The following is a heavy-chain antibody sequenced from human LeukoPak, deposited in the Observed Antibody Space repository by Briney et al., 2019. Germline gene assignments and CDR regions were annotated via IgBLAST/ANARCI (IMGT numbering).Heavy chain of an antibody. CDR1: GFTVSSNY. J-gene: IGHJ6*02. CDR3: ARWGYYDFYGMDV. Sequence: GGSLRLSCAASGFTVSSNYMSWVRQAPGKGLEWVSVIYSGGSTYYADSVKGRSTISRDNSKNTLYLQMNSLRAEDTAVYYCARWGYYDFYGMDVWGQGTTVTVSS. D-gene: IGHD3-3*01. V-gene: IGHV3-66*01. CDR2: IYSGGST.